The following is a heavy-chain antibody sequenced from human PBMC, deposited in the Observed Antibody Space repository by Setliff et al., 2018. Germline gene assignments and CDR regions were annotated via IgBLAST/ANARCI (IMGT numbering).Heavy chain of an antibody. D-gene: IGHD2-8*02. J-gene: IGHJ4*02. CDR1: GYSFSSNA. V-gene: IGHV1-3*01. CDR3: ARMSTSGPHYDY. CDR2: IHAGSSNT. Sequence: ASVKVSCKASGYSFSSNACHWVRQAPGQTLEWMGWIHAGSSNTLYSQSFQDRITISRDTSATTVHMELSSLRSDDTAVYYCARMSTSGPHYDYWGQGTLVTVSS.